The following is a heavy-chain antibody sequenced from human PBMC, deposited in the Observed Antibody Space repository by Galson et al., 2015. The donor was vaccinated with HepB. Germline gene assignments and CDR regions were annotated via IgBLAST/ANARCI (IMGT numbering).Heavy chain of an antibody. CDR1: GYTFTSYG. CDR3: AREYSSSSGGWFDP. Sequence: SVKVSCKASGYTFTSYGISWVRQAPGQGPEWMGWISAYNGNTNYAQKLQGRVTMTTDTSTSTAYMELRSLRSDDTAVYYCAREYSSSSGGWFDPWGQGTLVTVSS. D-gene: IGHD6-6*01. J-gene: IGHJ5*02. CDR2: ISAYNGNT. V-gene: IGHV1-18*01.